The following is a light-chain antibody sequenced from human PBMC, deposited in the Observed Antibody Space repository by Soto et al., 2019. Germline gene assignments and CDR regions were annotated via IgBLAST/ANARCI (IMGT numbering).Light chain of an antibody. CDR3: QQYMSYS. J-gene: IGKJ1*01. CDR2: DAS. CDR1: QSISNR. Sequence: IQMTQSPSTLSASVGDGVTITCRASQSISNRLAWYQQRPGKAPKYLIYDASTLDSGAPSRFSGSGSGTEFTLTISSLQPDDFATYYCQQYMSYSFGQGTKVDI. V-gene: IGKV1-5*01.